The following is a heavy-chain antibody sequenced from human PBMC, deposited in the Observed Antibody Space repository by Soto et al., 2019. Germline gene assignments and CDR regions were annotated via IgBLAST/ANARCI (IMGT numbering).Heavy chain of an antibody. CDR3: AKDGGTGD. D-gene: IGHD3-10*01. Sequence: EVQLVESGGGLVQPGRSLRLSCAASGFTFDDYAMHWVRQAPGKGLEWVSVISWNSGSIGYADSVKGRFTISRDNAKNSLYLQMNSLRAEDTALYYCAKDGGTGDWGQGTLVTVSS. CDR2: ISWNSGSI. J-gene: IGHJ4*02. V-gene: IGHV3-9*01. CDR1: GFTFDDYA.